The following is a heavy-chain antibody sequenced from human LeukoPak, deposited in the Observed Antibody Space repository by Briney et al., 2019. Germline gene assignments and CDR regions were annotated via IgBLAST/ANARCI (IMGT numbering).Heavy chain of an antibody. V-gene: IGHV3-21*01. J-gene: IGHJ3*02. CDR2: ISSSSSYI. CDR1: GFTFSSYN. Sequence: GGSLRLSCAASGFTFSSYNMNWVRQAPGKGLEWVSSISSSSSYIYYADSVKGRFTISRDNAKNSLYLQMNSLRAEDTAVYYCVREHLGAFDIWGQGTMVTVSS. CDR3: VREHLGAFDI.